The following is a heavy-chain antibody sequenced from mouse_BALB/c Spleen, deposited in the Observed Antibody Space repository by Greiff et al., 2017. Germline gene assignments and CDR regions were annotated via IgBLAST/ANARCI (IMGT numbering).Heavy chain of an antibody. CDR3: ARGGYGYADYFDY. D-gene: IGHD2-2*01. CDR1: GYTFTDYW. CDR2: IDTSDSYT. Sequence: QVQLQQPGAELVMPGASVKMSCKASGYTFTDYWMHWVKQRPGQGLEWIGAIDTSDSYTSYNQKFKGKATLTVDESSSTAYMQVSSLTSEDSAFYYCARGGYGYADYFDYWGQGTTLTVSS. V-gene: IGHV1-69*01. J-gene: IGHJ2*01.